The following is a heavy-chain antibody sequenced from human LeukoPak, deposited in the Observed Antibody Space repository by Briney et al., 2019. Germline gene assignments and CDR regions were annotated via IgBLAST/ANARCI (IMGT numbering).Heavy chain of an antibody. J-gene: IGHJ3*02. CDR1: GGSFSGYY. D-gene: IGHD4-23*01. V-gene: IGHV4-34*01. Sequence: SETLSLTCAVYGGSFSGYYWSWIRQPPGKGLEWIGEINHSGSTNYNPSLKSRVTISVDTSKNQFSLKLSSVTAADTAVYYCARGRTLTPVVKGDAFDIRGQRTVVTVSS. CDR2: INHSGST. CDR3: ARGRTLTPVVKGDAFDI.